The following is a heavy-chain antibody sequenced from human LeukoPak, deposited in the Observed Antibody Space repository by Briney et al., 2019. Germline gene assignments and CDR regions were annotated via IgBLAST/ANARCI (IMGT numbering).Heavy chain of an antibody. V-gene: IGHV4-34*01. CDR1: GGSFSGYY. D-gene: IGHD5-24*01. J-gene: IGHJ4*02. Sequence: PSETLSLTCAVYGGSFSGYYWSWIRQPPGKGLEWIGYIYHSGSTYYNPSLKSRVTISVDRSKNQFSLKLSSVTAADTAVYYCARLRDGYPDYWGQGTLVTVSS. CDR3: ARLRDGYPDY. CDR2: IYHSGST.